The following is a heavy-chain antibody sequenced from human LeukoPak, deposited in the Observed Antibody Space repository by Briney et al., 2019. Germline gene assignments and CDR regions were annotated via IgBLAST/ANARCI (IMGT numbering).Heavy chain of an antibody. CDR3: ARSGYYNGYDY. Sequence: GGSLRLSCVASGFTFSGRWMHWVRQVPGKGLMAVSRITPDGSATAYADSVKGRFTISRGNAKNTLYLEMNSLTAEDTALYYCARSGYYNGYDYWGQGTLVTVSS. CDR1: GFTFSGRW. D-gene: IGHD1-26*01. J-gene: IGHJ4*02. V-gene: IGHV3-74*03. CDR2: ITPDGSAT.